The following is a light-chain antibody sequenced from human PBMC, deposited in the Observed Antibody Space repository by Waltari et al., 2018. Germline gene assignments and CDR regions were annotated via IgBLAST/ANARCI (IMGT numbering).Light chain of an antibody. CDR3: YAYAGTRGV. CDR1: SSDIASYNL. Sequence: QSALTQPASVSGSPGQSITISCTGTSSDIASYNLVSWYQPHPGKAPNIIIYEANKRPSGVSSRFAGSKSGNTASLTIAGPQAEDEANYYCYAYAGTRGVFGTGTKVTVL. V-gene: IGLV2-23*01. J-gene: IGLJ1*01. CDR2: EAN.